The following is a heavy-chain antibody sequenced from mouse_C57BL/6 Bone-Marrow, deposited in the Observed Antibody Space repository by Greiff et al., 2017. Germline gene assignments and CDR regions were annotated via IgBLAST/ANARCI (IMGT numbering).Heavy chain of an antibody. J-gene: IGHJ3*01. Sequence: VQLQQPGAELVMPGASVKLSCKASGYTFTSYWMHWVKQRPGQGLEWIGEFDPSDSYHNYNQKFKGKSTLTVDKSSSTAYMQLSSLTSEDSAVYYWARGAYYGSAWFAYWGQGTLVTVSA. CDR2: FDPSDSYH. CDR1: GYTFTSYW. CDR3: ARGAYYGSAWFAY. V-gene: IGHV1-69*01. D-gene: IGHD1-1*01.